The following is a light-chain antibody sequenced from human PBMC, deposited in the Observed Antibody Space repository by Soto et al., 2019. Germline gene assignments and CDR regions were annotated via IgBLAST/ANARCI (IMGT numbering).Light chain of an antibody. J-gene: IGLJ1*01. Sequence: QSALTQPPSASGSPGQSVTISCTGTSSDVGGYNYVSWYQQYPGKVPKLMVYEVNNRPSGVPDRFSSSKSGNTASLTVSGLQAEDEAYYYCTSYAGGNNVFGTGTKLTVL. CDR2: EVN. V-gene: IGLV2-8*01. CDR3: TSYAGGNNV. CDR1: SSDVGGYNY.